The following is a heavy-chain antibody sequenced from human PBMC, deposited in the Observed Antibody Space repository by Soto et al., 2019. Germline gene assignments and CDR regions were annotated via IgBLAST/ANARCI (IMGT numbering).Heavy chain of an antibody. J-gene: IGHJ6*02. CDR2: IYPGDSDT. CDR3: AKALIVSYAPNPYYYYGMDV. CDR1: GYSFTSYW. D-gene: IGHD2-2*01. V-gene: IGHV5-51*01. Sequence: GESLKISCKGSGYSFTSYWIGWVRQMPGKGLEWMGIIYPGDSDTRYSPSFQGQVTISADKSISTAYLQWSSLRAEDTAVYYCAKALIVSYAPNPYYYYGMDVWGQGTTVTVSS.